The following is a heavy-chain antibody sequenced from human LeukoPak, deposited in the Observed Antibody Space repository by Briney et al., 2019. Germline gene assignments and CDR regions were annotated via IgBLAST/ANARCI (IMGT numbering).Heavy chain of an antibody. CDR2: INHSGST. D-gene: IGHD1/OR15-1a*01. Sequence: SETLSLTCAVYGGSFSGYYWSWIRQPPGKGLEWIGEINHSGSTNYNPSLMSRVTISVDTSKNQFSLKLTSVTAADTAVYYCARHPLETRNNTALSRLAFDYWGQGTLVTVSS. CDR1: GGSFSGYY. CDR3: ARHPLETRNNTALSRLAFDY. V-gene: IGHV4-34*01. J-gene: IGHJ4*02.